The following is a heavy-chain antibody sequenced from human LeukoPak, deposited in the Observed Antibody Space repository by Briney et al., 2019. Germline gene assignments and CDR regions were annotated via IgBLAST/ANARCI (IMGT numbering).Heavy chain of an antibody. Sequence: PGGSLRLSCAASGFTFSTSNMNWVRQAPGKGLEWVSSISSTGSYIYLADSVKGRFTFSRDNAKNSLYLQMNSLRVEDTAVYYCARDRGSGHASDYWGQGTLVTVSS. D-gene: IGHD3-10*01. CDR3: ARDRGSGHASDY. CDR1: GFTFSTSN. J-gene: IGHJ4*02. CDR2: ISSTGSYI. V-gene: IGHV3-21*01.